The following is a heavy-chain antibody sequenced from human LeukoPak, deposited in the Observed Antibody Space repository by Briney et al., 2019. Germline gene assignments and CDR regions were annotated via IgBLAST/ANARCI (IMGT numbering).Heavy chain of an antibody. D-gene: IGHD6-13*01. CDR1: GGSISSGGYS. CDR2: IYHSGST. Sequence: SETLSLTCAVSGGSISSGGYSWSWIRQPPGKGLEWIGYIYHSGSTYYNPSLKSRVTISVDRSKNQFSLKLSSVTAADTAVYYCASTLGSSTLRRYFQHWGQGTLVTVSS. CDR3: ASTLGSSTLRRYFQH. V-gene: IGHV4-30-2*01. J-gene: IGHJ1*01.